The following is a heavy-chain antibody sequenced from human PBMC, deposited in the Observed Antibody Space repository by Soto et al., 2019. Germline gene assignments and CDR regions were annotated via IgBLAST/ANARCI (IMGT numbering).Heavy chain of an antibody. V-gene: IGHV1-18*01. J-gene: IGHJ4*02. Sequence: QVQLVQSGAEVKKPGASVKVSCKASGYTFTSYGISWVRQAPGQGLEWMGWISAYNGNTNYGQKLQGRVTMTTGTSTSTAYMELRSLRSDDTAVYYCAGAEDDSSASPFDYWGQGTLVTVSS. CDR3: AGAEDDSSASPFDY. CDR2: ISAYNGNT. D-gene: IGHD6-6*01. CDR1: GYTFTSYG.